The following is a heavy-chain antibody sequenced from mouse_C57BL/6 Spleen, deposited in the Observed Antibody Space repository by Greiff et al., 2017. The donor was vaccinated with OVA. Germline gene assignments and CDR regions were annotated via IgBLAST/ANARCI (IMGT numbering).Heavy chain of an antibody. CDR1: GYTFTDYN. J-gene: IGHJ3*01. V-gene: IGHV1-22*01. D-gene: IGHD3-2*02. CDR2: INPNNGGT. CDR3: ADSSGPWFAY. Sequence: DVKLQESGPELVKPGASVKMSCKASGYTFTDYNMHWVKQSHGKSLEWIGYINPNNGGTSYNQKFKGKATLTVNKSSSTAYMELRSLTSEDSAVYYCADSSGPWFAYWGQGTLVTVSA.